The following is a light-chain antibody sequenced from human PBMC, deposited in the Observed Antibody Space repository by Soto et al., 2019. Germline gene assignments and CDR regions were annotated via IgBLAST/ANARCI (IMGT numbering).Light chain of an antibody. Sequence: SYELTQPPSVSVSPGQTASITCSGVKLGDKYACWYQQKPGQSPVLVIYQDSKRPSGIPERFSGSNSGNTATLTIRGTQAMDEADYYCQAWDSSTSVVFGGGTKVTVL. V-gene: IGLV3-1*01. CDR2: QDS. CDR3: QAWDSSTSVV. CDR1: KLGDKY. J-gene: IGLJ2*01.